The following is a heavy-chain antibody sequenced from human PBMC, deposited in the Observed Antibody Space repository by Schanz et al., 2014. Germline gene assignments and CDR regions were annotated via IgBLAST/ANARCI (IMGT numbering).Heavy chain of an antibody. Sequence: EVQLVESGGGLIKPGGSLRLSCLASGFTFSTTCMNWVRQAPGKGLEWVGRIKSKVDGGTTDNAAPVQGRFTISRDDSKNTLHLQMNSQKTEDTAVYYCSTDLAAVDYDAIGHWGQGTMVTVSS. CDR3: STDLAAVDYDAIGH. CDR1: GFTFSTTC. V-gene: IGHV3-15*01. CDR2: IKSKVDGGTT. D-gene: IGHD6-19*01. J-gene: IGHJ3*01.